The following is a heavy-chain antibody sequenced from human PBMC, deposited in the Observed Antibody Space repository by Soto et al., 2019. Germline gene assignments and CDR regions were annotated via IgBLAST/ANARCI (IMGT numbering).Heavy chain of an antibody. V-gene: IGHV2-5*02. CDR3: AHKGGGDRILDY. Sequence: QITLKESGPTLVKPTQTLTLTCAFSGFSLRTNGVGVGWIRQPPGKALEWLALIYWDGYKHYSPSLKSRLTLTEDTSKNLVVLTRTNMDPVDTATYFWAHKGGGDRILDYWGQGTLVTVSS. D-gene: IGHD3-16*01. CDR1: GFSLRTNGVG. CDR2: IYWDGYK. J-gene: IGHJ4*02.